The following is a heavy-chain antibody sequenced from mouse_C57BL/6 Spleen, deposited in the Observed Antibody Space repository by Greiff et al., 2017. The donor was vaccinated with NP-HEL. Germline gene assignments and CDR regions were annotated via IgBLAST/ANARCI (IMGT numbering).Heavy chain of an antibody. V-gene: IGHV1-55*01. D-gene: IGHD1-1*01. CDR2: IYPGSGST. Sequence: VQLQQPGAELVKPGASVKMSCKASGYTFTSYWITWVKQRPGQGLEWIGDIYPGSGSTNYNEKFKSKATLTVDTSSSTAYMQLSSLTSEDSAVYYCARGSYYYGSSPHWYFDVWGTGTTVTVSS. CDR3: ARGSYYYGSSPHWYFDV. J-gene: IGHJ1*03. CDR1: GYTFTSYW.